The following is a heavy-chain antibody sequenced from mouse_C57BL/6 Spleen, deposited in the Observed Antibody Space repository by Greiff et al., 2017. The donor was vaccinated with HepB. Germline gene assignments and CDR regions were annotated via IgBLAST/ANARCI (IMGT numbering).Heavy chain of an antibody. CDR3: GRLGEYYAMDY. CDR2: ISSGSSTI. D-gene: IGHD4-1*01. V-gene: IGHV5-17*01. CDR1: GFTFSDYG. J-gene: IGHJ4*01. Sequence: EVQGVESGGGLVKPGGSLKLSCAASGFTFSDYGMHWVRQAPEKGLEWVAYISSGSSTIYYADPVKGRFTISRDNAKNTLVLQMTNRRSEDAAMYYCGRLGEYYAMDYWGQGTSVTVSS.